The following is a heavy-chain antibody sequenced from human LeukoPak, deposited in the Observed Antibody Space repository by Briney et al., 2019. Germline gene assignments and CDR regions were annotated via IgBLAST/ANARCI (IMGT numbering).Heavy chain of an antibody. J-gene: IGHJ5*02. Sequence: ASVKVSCKASGYTFTSYGISWVRQAPGQGLEWMGWISAYNGNTNYAQKLQGRVTMTTDTSTSTAYMELRSLRSDGTAVYYCARDNRDSILGWFDPWGRGTLVTVSS. CDR2: ISAYNGNT. V-gene: IGHV1-18*01. CDR3: ARDNRDSILGWFDP. CDR1: GYTFTSYG. D-gene: IGHD3-3*02.